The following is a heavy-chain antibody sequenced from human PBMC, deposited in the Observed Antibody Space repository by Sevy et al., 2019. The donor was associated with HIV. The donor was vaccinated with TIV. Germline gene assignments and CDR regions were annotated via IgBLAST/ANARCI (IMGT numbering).Heavy chain of an antibody. Sequence: GGSLRLSCAASGFTFSNAWMSWVRQAPGKGLEWVGHIKSKTDGGTTDYAAPVKGRFTISRDDSKNTLYLQMNSLKTEDTAVYYCTTGYCSGGSCSYYYYYGMDVWGQGTTVTVSS. V-gene: IGHV3-15*01. CDR3: TTGYCSGGSCSYYYYYGMDV. CDR2: IKSKTDGGTT. CDR1: GFTFSNAW. D-gene: IGHD2-15*01. J-gene: IGHJ6*02.